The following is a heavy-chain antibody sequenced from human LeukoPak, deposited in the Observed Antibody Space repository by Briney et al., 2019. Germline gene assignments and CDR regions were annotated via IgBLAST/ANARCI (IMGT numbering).Heavy chain of an antibody. Sequence: GGSLRLSCAASGFTFSSYSMNWVRQAPGKGLEWVSSISSSSSYIYYADSVKGRFTISRDNAKDSLYLLMNSLRAEDTAVYYCARTVERTPYYGMDGWGQGTTVTVSS. J-gene: IGHJ6*02. V-gene: IGHV3-21*01. D-gene: IGHD1-1*01. CDR1: GFTFSSYS. CDR2: ISSSSSYI. CDR3: ARTVERTPYYGMDG.